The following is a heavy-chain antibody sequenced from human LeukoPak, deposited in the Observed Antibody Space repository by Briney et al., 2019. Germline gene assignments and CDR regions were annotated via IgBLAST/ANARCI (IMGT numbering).Heavy chain of an antibody. Sequence: ASVKVSCKASGYTFTSYGISWVRQAPGQGLEWMGWISAYNGNTNYAQKLQGRVTMTTDTSTSTAYMELRSLRSDDTAVYCCARSSVDTAMVTWYFDYWGQGTLVTVSS. J-gene: IGHJ4*02. D-gene: IGHD5-18*01. V-gene: IGHV1-18*01. CDR2: ISAYNGNT. CDR1: GYTFTSYG. CDR3: ARSSVDTAMVTWYFDY.